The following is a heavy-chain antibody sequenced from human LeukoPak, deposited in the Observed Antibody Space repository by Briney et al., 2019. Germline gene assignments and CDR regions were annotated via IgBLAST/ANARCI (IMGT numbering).Heavy chain of an antibody. D-gene: IGHD3-22*01. CDR3: AKIYDSSGYYYYFDY. J-gene: IGHJ4*02. CDR1: GFTFSAYA. V-gene: IGHV3-23*01. Sequence: RGSLRLSCAASGFTFSAYAVTWVRQAPGKGLEWVSAISNSGGSTYYADSVKGRFTISRDNSKNTLYLLMNSLRAEDTAVYYCAKIYDSSGYYYYFDYWGQGTLVTVSS. CDR2: ISNSGGST.